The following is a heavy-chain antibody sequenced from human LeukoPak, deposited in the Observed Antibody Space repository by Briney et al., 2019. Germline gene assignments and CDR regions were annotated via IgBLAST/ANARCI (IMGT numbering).Heavy chain of an antibody. V-gene: IGHV3-23*01. CDR3: ARDRGGGVDSFDI. J-gene: IGHJ3*02. Sequence: PGGSLRLSCAASGFTFSSYAMTWVRQAPGEGLEWVSAISGSGGSTYYADSVKGRFTISRDNSKNTMSLQMNSLRAEDTAVYYCARDRGGGVDSFDIWGQGTMVTVSS. D-gene: IGHD3-10*01. CDR2: ISGSGGST. CDR1: GFTFSSYA.